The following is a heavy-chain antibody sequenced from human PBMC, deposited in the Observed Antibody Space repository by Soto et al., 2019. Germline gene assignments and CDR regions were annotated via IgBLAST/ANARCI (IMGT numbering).Heavy chain of an antibody. CDR2: IYSGGST. D-gene: IGHD6-19*01. V-gene: IGHV3-53*01. CDR3: PKVRSSSIAVAHRGLFDY. J-gene: IGHJ4*02. CDR1: GFTGSSDY. Sequence: GGFLRLSCAASGFTGSSDYVSWVRQAPGKGLRWVSVIYSGGSTYYADSVKGRFTISRDNSKNTLYLQMNSLRAEDTAVYYCPKVRSSSIAVAHRGLFDYSAQGTPVTVSS.